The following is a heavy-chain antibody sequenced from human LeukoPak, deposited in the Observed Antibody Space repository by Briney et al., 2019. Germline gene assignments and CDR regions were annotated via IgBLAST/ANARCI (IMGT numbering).Heavy chain of an antibody. Sequence: GGSLRLSCTTSGFNFRAYWMGWVRQAPGKGLEWVANIHQHGSKENYVDSVKGRFTISRDNSKNTVDLQMNSLRVEDTAVYYCARSYCSSTSCYAGWNDYWGQGTLVTVSS. CDR1: GFNFRAYW. CDR2: IHQHGSKE. CDR3: ARSYCSSTSCYAGWNDY. V-gene: IGHV3-7*01. D-gene: IGHD2-2*01. J-gene: IGHJ4*02.